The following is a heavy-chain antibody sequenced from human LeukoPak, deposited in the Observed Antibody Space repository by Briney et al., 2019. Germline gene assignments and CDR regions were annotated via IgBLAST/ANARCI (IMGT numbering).Heavy chain of an antibody. Sequence: ETLSLTCAVYGGSFSGYYWSWIRQPPGKGLEWIGEINHSGSTNYNPSLKSRVTMPVDTSKNQFSLKLSSVTAADTAVYYCARLRFQSYGPLYYFDYWGQGTLVTVSS. CDR2: INHSGST. D-gene: IGHD5-18*01. J-gene: IGHJ4*02. CDR1: GGSFSGYY. CDR3: ARLRFQSYGPLYYFDY. V-gene: IGHV4-34*01.